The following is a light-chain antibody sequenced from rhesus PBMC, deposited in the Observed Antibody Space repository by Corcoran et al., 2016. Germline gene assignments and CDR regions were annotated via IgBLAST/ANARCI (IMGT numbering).Light chain of an antibody. Sequence: DIQMTQSPSSLSASVGDRVTITCRASENVNNYLNWYQQKPGKAPKFLIYKASTLQSGVPSRFRGSGSGTDYTFTISSLQPEDVATYYCQHGYGTPLTFGGGTKVELK. CDR3: QHGYGTPLT. CDR2: KAS. CDR1: ENVNNY. J-gene: IGKJ4*01. V-gene: IGKV1-74*01.